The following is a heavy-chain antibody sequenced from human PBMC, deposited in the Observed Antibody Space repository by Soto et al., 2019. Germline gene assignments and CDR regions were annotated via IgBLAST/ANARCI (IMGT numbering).Heavy chain of an antibody. CDR2: ISGSGGST. D-gene: IGHD6-13*01. V-gene: IGHV3-23*01. CDR1: GFTFSSYA. J-gene: IGHJ6*02. CDR3: GMSAAGNHYYYYYYGMDV. Sequence: EVQLLESGGGLVQPGGSLRLSCAASGFTFSSYAMSWVRQAPGKGLEWVSAISGSGGSTYYADSVKGRFTISRDNSKNTLYLQMNSLRAEDTAVYYCGMSAAGNHYYYYYYGMDVWGQGTTVTVSS.